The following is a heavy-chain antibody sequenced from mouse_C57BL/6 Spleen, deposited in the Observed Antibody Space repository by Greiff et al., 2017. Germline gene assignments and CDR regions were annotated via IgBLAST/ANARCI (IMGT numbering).Heavy chain of an antibody. CDR2: IRVKSDNYAT. Sequence: DVKLQESGGGLVQPGGSMKLSCVASGFTFSNYWMNWVRQTPEKGLEWVAQIRVKSDNYATHYAESVKGRFTISRTDSKSSVYLQMNNLRVDDTGIYYCAGDWGFAYWGQGTLVTVSA. CDR1: GFTFSNYW. CDR3: AGDWGFAY. V-gene: IGHV6-3*01. J-gene: IGHJ3*01.